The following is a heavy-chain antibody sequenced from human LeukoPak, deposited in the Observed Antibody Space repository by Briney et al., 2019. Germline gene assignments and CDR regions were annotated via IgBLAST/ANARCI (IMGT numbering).Heavy chain of an antibody. CDR3: ARDGDGGNSDY. CDR1: GGTFSSYA. J-gene: IGHJ4*02. D-gene: IGHD4-23*01. V-gene: IGHV1-69*04. Sequence: SVKVSCKASGGTFSSYAITWVRQAPGLGLEWMGRIIPTLEVANYAQKFQGRVTITADKSTSTAYMELSSLRSEDTAVYYCARDGDGGNSDYWGQGTLVTVSS. CDR2: IIPTLEVA.